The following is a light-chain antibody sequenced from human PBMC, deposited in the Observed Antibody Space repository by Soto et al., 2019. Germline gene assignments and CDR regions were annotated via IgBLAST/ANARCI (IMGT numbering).Light chain of an antibody. CDR1: SSDVGGYNF. Sequence: QSALTQPPSASGSPGQSVTISCTGASSDVGGYNFVSWYQHHPGKAPRLMIYDVTQRPSGVPDRFSGSKSGNTASLTVSGLQVDDEAYYYCSSYAGSSIPVAFGGGTKVTVI. V-gene: IGLV2-8*01. CDR2: DVT. CDR3: SSYAGSSIPVA. J-gene: IGLJ2*01.